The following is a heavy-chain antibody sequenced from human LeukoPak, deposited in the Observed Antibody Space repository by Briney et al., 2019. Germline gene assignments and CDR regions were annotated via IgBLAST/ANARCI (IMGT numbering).Heavy chain of an antibody. D-gene: IGHD6-13*01. J-gene: IGHJ4*02. CDR2: IRYDGSNK. V-gene: IGHV3-30*02. CDR3: AKIVAAADPFDY. CDR1: GFTFSSYG. Sequence: GGSLRLSCAASGFTFSSYGMHWVRQAPGKGLEWVAFIRYDGSNKYYADSVKGRFTISRDNSKNTLYLQMNSLRAEDTAVYYCAKIVAAADPFDYWGQGTLVTVSS.